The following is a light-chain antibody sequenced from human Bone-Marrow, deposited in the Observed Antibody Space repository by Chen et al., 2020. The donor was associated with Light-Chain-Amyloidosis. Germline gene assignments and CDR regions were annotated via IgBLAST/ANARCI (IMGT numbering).Light chain of an antibody. CDR2: GSS. V-gene: IGKV3-20*01. CDR3: QQYVTSPLT. J-gene: IGKJ4*01. Sequence: EIELTQSPGTLSLCLGEGANLSCRASQTISSHYLTCYQQKFGQSPRLLISGSSSRATGIPDRVTGSGSVTDFTLTVHRLGPEEFTMCYSQQYVTSPLTFVGGTKVEIK. CDR1: QTISSHY.